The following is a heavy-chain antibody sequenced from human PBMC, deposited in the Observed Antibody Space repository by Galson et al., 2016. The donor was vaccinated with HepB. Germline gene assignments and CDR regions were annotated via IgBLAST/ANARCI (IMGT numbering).Heavy chain of an antibody. V-gene: IGHV2-5*01. CDR1: GFSLSTSGVG. Sequence: PALVKPTQTLTLTCTFSGFSLSTSGVGVGWIRQPPGKALEWLALIYWNEDKRYSPSLRSRLNITKDTSKDQVVLTMTNMDPVDTATYYCGHSERNPWGYYYDGMDVWGQGTTVTVSS. J-gene: IGHJ6*02. CDR3: GHSERNPWGYYYDGMDV. D-gene: IGHD7-27*01. CDR2: IYWNEDK.